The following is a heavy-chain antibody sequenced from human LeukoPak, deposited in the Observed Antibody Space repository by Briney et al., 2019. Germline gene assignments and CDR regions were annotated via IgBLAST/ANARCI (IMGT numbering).Heavy chain of an antibody. Sequence: SETLSLTCAVSGGSISSGGYSWSWIRQPPGMGLEWIGYIYHSGSTYYNPSLKSRVTISVDRSKNQFSLKLSSVTAADTAVYYCAREYRPLAYFDYWGQGTLVTVSS. CDR2: IYHSGST. V-gene: IGHV4-30-2*01. CDR1: GGSISSGGYS. CDR3: AREYRPLAYFDY. D-gene: IGHD1-14*01. J-gene: IGHJ4*02.